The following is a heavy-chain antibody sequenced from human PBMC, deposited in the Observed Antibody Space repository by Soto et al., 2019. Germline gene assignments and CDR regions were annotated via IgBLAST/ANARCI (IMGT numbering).Heavy chain of an antibody. J-gene: IGHJ4*02. CDR3: ATSRFLEWLLCDF. D-gene: IGHD3-3*01. V-gene: IGHV4-61*01. CDR2: VYRTGTT. CDR1: GDSVNSDNYY. Sequence: SETLSLTCSVSGDSVNSDNYYWSWLRQPPGKGLEWIGYVYRTGTTNYNPSLKSRLDISVDTSKNQFSLNLNSVTTADTAVYYCATSRFLEWLLCDFWGQGILVTVPQ.